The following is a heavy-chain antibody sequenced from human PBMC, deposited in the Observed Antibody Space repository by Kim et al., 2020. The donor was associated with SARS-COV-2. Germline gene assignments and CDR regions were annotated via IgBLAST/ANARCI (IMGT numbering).Heavy chain of an antibody. J-gene: IGHJ3*02. Sequence: YYTPSLKSRVTISGDTSKNQFSLKLSSVTAADTAVYYCARPPPGGDAFDIWGQGTMVTVSS. CDR3: ARPPPGGDAFDI. V-gene: IGHV4-39*01.